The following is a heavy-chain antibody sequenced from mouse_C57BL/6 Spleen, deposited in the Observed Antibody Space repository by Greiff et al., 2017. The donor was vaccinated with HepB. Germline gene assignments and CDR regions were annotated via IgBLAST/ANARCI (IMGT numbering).Heavy chain of an antibody. CDR3: ARTSSYGSSQYFDV. Sequence: QVQLQQSGPGLVQPSQSLSITCTVSGFSLTSYGVHWVRQSPGKGLEWLGVIWSGGSTDYNAAFISRLSISKDNSKSQVFFKMNSLQADDTAIYYCARTSSYGSSQYFDVWGTGTTVTVSS. J-gene: IGHJ1*03. CDR1: GFSLTSYG. D-gene: IGHD1-1*01. V-gene: IGHV2-2*01. CDR2: IWSGGST.